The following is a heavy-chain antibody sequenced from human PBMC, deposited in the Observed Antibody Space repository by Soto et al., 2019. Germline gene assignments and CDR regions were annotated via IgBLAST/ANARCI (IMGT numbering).Heavy chain of an antibody. Sequence: QLQVQESGPGQVKPSQTLSLTCTVSGGSITSHDYYWGWIRQPPGKGLEWIGSIYSGGNTYYNPSLRSRLTIFVDTAKNLISLKLNSVTAADSAIYYCGSGPSTTWIDNWGLGTQVSVSS. V-gene: IGHV4-39*01. CDR1: GGSITSHDYY. D-gene: IGHD2-2*01. CDR2: IYSGGNT. CDR3: GSGPSTTWIDN. J-gene: IGHJ4*02.